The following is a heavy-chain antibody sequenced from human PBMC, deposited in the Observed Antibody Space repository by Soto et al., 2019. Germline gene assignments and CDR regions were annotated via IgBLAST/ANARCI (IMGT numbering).Heavy chain of an antibody. CDR1: GGSISSYY. Sequence: SETLSLTCTVSGGSISSYYWSWIRQPPGKGLEWIGYIYYSGSTNYNPSLKSRVTISVDTSKNQFSLKVNSVTAADTAVYFCARRGGGYYPYYFDYWGQGSLVTVSS. CDR3: ARRGGGYYPYYFDY. J-gene: IGHJ4*02. D-gene: IGHD3-22*01. V-gene: IGHV4-59*12. CDR2: IYYSGST.